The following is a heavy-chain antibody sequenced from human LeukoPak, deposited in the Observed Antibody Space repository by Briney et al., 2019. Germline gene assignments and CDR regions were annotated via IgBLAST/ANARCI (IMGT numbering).Heavy chain of an antibody. V-gene: IGHV3-74*01. CDR2: IMSDGRST. Sequence: GGSLRLSCAASGFTFTTYGMHWVRQAPGKGLVWVSRIMSDGRSTYADSVKGRFTISRDTAKNTLYLQMNSLRAEDTAVYYCARLRSTSRGRGFDYWGQGTLVTVSS. CDR3: ARLRSTSRGRGFDY. CDR1: GFTFTTYG. D-gene: IGHD2-2*01. J-gene: IGHJ4*02.